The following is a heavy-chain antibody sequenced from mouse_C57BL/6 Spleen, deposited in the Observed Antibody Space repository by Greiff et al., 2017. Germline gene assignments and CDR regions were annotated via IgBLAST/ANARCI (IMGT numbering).Heavy chain of an antibody. J-gene: IGHJ3*01. CDR3: ARELGRDWFAY. Sequence: VQLKQSGPELVKPGASVKMSCKASGYTFTDYNMHWVKQSHGKSLEWIGYINPNNGGTSYNQKFKGKATLTVNKSSSTAYMELRSLTSEDSAVYYCARELGRDWFAYWGQGTLVTVSA. CDR1: GYTFTDYN. CDR2: INPNNGGT. D-gene: IGHD4-1*01. V-gene: IGHV1-22*01.